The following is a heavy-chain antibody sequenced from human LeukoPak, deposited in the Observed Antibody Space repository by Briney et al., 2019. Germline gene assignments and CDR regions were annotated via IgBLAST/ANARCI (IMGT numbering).Heavy chain of an antibody. D-gene: IGHD3-10*01. V-gene: IGHV3-15*01. CDR1: GFTFRNAW. J-gene: IGHJ4*02. CDR2: IKSINNGGTT. CDR3: TTGSTSDYGSGSYTTIDY. Sequence: GGSLRLSCAASGFTFRNAWMSWVRQAPGKGLEWVGRIKSINNGGTTDYAAPVTGRFTISRDDSRNTLYLQMNSLKTEDTGVYYCTTGSTSDYGSGSYTTIDYWGQGTLVTVSS.